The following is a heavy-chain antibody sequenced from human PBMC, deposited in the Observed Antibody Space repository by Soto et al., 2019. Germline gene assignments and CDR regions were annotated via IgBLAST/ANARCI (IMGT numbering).Heavy chain of an antibody. V-gene: IGHV2-26*01. CDR3: ARMLAVNYYYYYVDV. D-gene: IGHD3-22*01. CDR1: GFSLRNARMG. CDR2: ILSSDEK. Sequence: QVTLKESGPVLVKPTETLTLTCTVSGFSLRNARMGVSWIRQPPGKALEWLAHILSSDEKSYNTSLKGRLTLSQDTSKSHVVLTMTNMDPVDTATYFCARMLAVNYYYYYVDVWGEGPTVTVSS. J-gene: IGHJ6*03.